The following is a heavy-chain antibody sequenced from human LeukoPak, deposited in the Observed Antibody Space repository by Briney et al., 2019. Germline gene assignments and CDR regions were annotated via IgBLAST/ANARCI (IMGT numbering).Heavy chain of an antibody. CDR3: ARDSQFIGPLY. J-gene: IGHJ4*02. Sequence: RGSLRLSCAASGFTFTTYGMHWVRQAPGKGLVWVSRIMSDGRSTYADSVKGRFTISRDTAKNTLYPQMNSLRAEDTAVYYCARDSQFIGPLYWDQGTLVTVSS. CDR2: IMSDGRST. CDR1: GFTFTTYG. V-gene: IGHV3-74*01. D-gene: IGHD5-24*01.